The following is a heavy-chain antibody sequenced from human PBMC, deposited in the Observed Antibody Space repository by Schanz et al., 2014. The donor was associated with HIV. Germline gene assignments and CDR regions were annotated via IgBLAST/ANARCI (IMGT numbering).Heavy chain of an antibody. CDR3: AKDGGSRGRRRGMDV. CDR1: GFTFSSYW. V-gene: IGHV3-7*01. Sequence: QVLESGGGLVQTGGSLRLSCAASGFTFSSYWMTWVRQAPGKGLEMVANMNQDGSRKYYVDSVKGRFTISRDNAANSLFLQMNSLRAEDTAIYHCAKDGGSRGRRRGMDVWGQGTTVTVSS. J-gene: IGHJ6*02. D-gene: IGHD3-10*01. CDR2: MNQDGSRK.